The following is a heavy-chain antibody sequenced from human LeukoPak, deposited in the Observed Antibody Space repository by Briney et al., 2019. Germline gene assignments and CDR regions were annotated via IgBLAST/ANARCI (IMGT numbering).Heavy chain of an antibody. Sequence: PGGSLRLSCTASGFTFSNYWMHWVRQTPGKGLVWVARINGEGTSTSYADSVKGRFTISRDNAKNTLYLQMNSLRADDTAVYYCARDVNDWSLDYWGQGALVTVSS. CDR3: ARDVNDWSLDY. J-gene: IGHJ4*02. CDR2: INGEGTST. D-gene: IGHD3-9*01. V-gene: IGHV3-74*01. CDR1: GFTFSNYW.